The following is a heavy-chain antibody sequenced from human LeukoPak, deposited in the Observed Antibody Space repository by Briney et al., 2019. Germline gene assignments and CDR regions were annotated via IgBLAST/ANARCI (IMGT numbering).Heavy chain of an antibody. D-gene: IGHD6-13*01. CDR1: GFTLSTYG. Sequence: GRSLRLSCAASGFTLSTYGIHWVRQAPGKGLEWVAGISNDGSNKYYADSVKGRFTISRDISKNTLFLQMNSLRTEDAAVYYCAKDKSWSLDYWGQGTLVTVSS. J-gene: IGHJ4*02. CDR3: AKDKSWSLDY. V-gene: IGHV3-30*18. CDR2: ISNDGSNK.